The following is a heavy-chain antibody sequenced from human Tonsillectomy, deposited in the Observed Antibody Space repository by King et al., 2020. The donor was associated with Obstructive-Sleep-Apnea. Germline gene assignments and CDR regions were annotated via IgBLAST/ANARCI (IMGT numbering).Heavy chain of an antibody. V-gene: IGHV4-59*01. CDR2: IYYSGST. CDR3: AFGSGSSYYAMDV. CDR1: GASISSDF. Sequence: QLQESGPGLVQPSETLSLTCTVSGASISSDFWSWIRQPPGKGLEWIGYIYYSGSTYSNPSLKSRVTISVDRSKNQFSLKLSSVTAADTAVYYCAFGSGSSYYAMDVWGQGTTVTVSS. D-gene: IGHD3-10*01. J-gene: IGHJ6*02.